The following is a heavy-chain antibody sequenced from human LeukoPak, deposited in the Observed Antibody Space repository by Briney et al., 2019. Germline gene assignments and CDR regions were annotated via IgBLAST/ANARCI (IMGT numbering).Heavy chain of an antibody. CDR3: AREMATDRGGFDH. Sequence: SETLSLTCAVYGGSLSGYYWSWIRQSPGKGLEWIGEVSHRGRTNYNASLKSRVTISVDTSKNQFSLKLSYVTAADTAVYHCAREMATDRGGFDHWGQGILVTVSS. CDR2: VSHRGRT. CDR1: GGSLSGYY. V-gene: IGHV4-34*01. J-gene: IGHJ4*02. D-gene: IGHD5-24*01.